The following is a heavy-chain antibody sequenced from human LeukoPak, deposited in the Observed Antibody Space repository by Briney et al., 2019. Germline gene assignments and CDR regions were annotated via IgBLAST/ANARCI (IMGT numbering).Heavy chain of an antibody. Sequence: SQPLSLTFAISGDSVSSNSAAWNWIRQSPSRVLEWLGRTYYRSEWYNDYAVCVKSRIPINPDASKNQFSLQLKSVTPEDTAVYYCARIVGGDIVYWGQGTLVTVSS. J-gene: IGHJ4*02. CDR1: GDSVSSNSAA. D-gene: IGHD5-12*01. CDR3: ARIVGGDIVY. V-gene: IGHV6-1*01. CDR2: TYYRSEWYN.